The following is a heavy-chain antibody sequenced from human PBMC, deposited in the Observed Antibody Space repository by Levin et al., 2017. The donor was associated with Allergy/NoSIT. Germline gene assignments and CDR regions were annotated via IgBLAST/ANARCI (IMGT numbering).Heavy chain of an antibody. D-gene: IGHD1-7*01. CDR3: ARANRNWDYMENCPNFDY. CDR2: IWWNGNNK. CDR1: GFTFGDYG. V-gene: IGHV3-33*01. Sequence: GGSLRLSCAASGFTFGDYGMHWVRQAPGKGLQWVAVIWWNGNNKFYADSVKGRFSISRDNSENTLSLQMNSLRGEDTAVYYCARANRNWDYMENCPNFDYWGRGTPVTVSS. J-gene: IGHJ4*02.